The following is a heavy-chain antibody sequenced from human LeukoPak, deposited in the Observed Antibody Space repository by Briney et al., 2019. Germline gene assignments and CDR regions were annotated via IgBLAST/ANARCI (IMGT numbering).Heavy chain of an antibody. V-gene: IGHV1-8*03. CDR2: MNPNSGNT. Sequence: ASVKASCKASGYTFTSYDINWVRQAPGQGLEWMGWMNPNSGNTGYAQKFQGRVTITRNTSISTAYMELSSLRSEDTAVYYCARGKRYCSSTSCYDIDYWGQGTLVTVSS. J-gene: IGHJ4*02. D-gene: IGHD2-2*01. CDR3: ARGKRYCSSTSCYDIDY. CDR1: GYTFTSYD.